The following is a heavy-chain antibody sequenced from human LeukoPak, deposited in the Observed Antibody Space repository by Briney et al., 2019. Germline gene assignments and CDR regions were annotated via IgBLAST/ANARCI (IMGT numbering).Heavy chain of an antibody. V-gene: IGHV3-23*01. D-gene: IGHD3-22*01. Sequence: GGSLRLSCAASGFTFSSYAMSWVRQAPGKGLEWVSAISGSGGSTYYADSVKGRFTTSRGNSKNTLYLQMNSLRAEDTAVYYCAKGPVVVITYYFDYWGQGTLVTVSS. J-gene: IGHJ4*02. CDR1: GFTFSSYA. CDR3: AKGPVVVITYYFDY. CDR2: ISGSGGST.